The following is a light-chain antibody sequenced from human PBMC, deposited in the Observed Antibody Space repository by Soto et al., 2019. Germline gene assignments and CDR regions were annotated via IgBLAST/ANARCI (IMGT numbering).Light chain of an antibody. CDR2: KAS. CDR3: QQYTSYST. CDR1: QSINSW. V-gene: IGKV1-5*03. J-gene: IGKJ1*01. Sequence: DIQMTQSPSTLSASVGDRVTITCRASQSINSWLAWYQQKPGRATKLLIYKASSLESGVPSRFSGSGSGTEFTLTISSLQPDDFATYYCQQYTSYSTFGQGTKVDIK.